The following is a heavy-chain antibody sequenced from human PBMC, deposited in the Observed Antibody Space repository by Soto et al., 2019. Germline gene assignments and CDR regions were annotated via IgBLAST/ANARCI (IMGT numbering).Heavy chain of an antibody. CDR3: AREPFAAAGLPFDY. CDR2: IYYSGST. Sequence: KPSETLSLTCTVSGGSISSSSYYWGWIRQPPGKGLEWIGSIYYSGSTYYNPSLKSRVTISVDTSKNQFSLKLSSVTAADTAVYYCAREPFAAAGLPFDYWGQGTLVTVSS. V-gene: IGHV4-39*02. J-gene: IGHJ4*02. CDR1: GGSISSSSYY. D-gene: IGHD6-13*01.